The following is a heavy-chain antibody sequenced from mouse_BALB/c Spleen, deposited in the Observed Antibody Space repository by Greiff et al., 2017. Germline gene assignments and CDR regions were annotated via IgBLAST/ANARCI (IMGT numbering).Heavy chain of an antibody. CDR1: GYTFTDYA. Sequence: QVQLQQSGAELVRPGVSVKISCKGSGYTFTDYAMHWVKQSHAKSLEWIGVISTYYGDASYNQKFKGKATMTVDKSSSTAYMELARLTSEDSAIYYCARDDLGKMDYWGQGTSVTVSS. CDR3: ARDDLGKMDY. V-gene: IGHV1S137*01. J-gene: IGHJ4*01. CDR2: ISTYYGDA. D-gene: IGHD2-1*01.